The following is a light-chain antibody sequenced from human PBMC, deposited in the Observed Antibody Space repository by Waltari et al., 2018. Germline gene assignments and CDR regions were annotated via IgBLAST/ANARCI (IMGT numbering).Light chain of an antibody. CDR3: QQYGSSPTWT. J-gene: IGKJ1*01. Sequence: EIVLTQSPDTLSLSPGERATLSCRASQSVSSTYLTWYQQKPGQAPRLLILGASSRATGTPDRFSGSGSGTDFTLTISRLEPEDFAVYYCQQYGSSPTWTFGQGTKVEIK. CDR2: GAS. V-gene: IGKV3-20*01. CDR1: QSVSSTY.